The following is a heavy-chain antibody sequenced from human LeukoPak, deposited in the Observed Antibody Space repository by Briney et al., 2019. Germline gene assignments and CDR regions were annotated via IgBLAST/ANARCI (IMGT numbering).Heavy chain of an antibody. J-gene: IGHJ1*01. Sequence: PGGSLRLSCAASGFTFSSYAMSWVRQAPGKGLAWVSTISGGSGSTYCADSVKGRFTISRDNSKNTLYLEMSSLRIEDTAVYYCAKDPYSSRMEYFQQWGQGTLVIVSS. V-gene: IGHV3-23*01. D-gene: IGHD3-22*01. CDR1: GFTFSSYA. CDR3: AKDPYSSRMEYFQQ. CDR2: ISGGSGST.